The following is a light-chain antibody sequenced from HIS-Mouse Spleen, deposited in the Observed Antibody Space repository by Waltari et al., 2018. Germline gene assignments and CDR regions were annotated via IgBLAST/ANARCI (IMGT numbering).Light chain of an antibody. CDR2: GAS. J-gene: IGKJ3*01. CDR1: QSVSSN. CDR3: QQYNNWPPFT. V-gene: IGKV3-15*01. Sequence: EIVMTQSPATLSVSPGESATLPCRASQSVSSNLAWYQQKPGQAPRLLIYGASTRATGIPARFSGSGSGTEFTLTISSLQSEDFAAYYCQQYNNWPPFTFGPGTKVDIK.